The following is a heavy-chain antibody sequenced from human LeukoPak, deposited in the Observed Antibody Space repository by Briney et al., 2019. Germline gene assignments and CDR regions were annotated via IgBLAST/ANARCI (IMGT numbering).Heavy chain of an antibody. J-gene: IGHJ6*03. CDR1: GYTFTGYY. CDR3: AREVVVADYYYNMDV. V-gene: IGHV1-2*02. Sequence: ASVKVSCKASGYTFTGYYMHWVRQAPGQGLEWMGWINPNSGGTNYAQKFQGRVTMTRDTSISTAYMELSSLRSDDTAVYYCAREVVVADYYYNMDVWGKGTTVTISS. D-gene: IGHD2-15*01. CDR2: INPNSGGT.